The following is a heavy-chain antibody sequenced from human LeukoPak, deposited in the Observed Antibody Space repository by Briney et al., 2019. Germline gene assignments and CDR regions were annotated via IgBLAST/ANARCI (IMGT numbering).Heavy chain of an antibody. CDR3: ARSRADYGDYPEYFQH. J-gene: IGHJ1*01. Sequence: ASVKVSCKASGYTFTSYGISWVRPAPGQGLEWMGWISAYNGNTNYAQKLQGRVTMTTDTSTSTAYMELRSLRSDDTAVYYCARSRADYGDYPEYFQHWGQGTLVTVSS. CDR2: ISAYNGNT. CDR1: GYTFTSYG. V-gene: IGHV1-18*01. D-gene: IGHD4-17*01.